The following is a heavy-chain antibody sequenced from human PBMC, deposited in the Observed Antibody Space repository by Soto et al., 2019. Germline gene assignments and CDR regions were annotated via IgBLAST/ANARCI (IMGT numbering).Heavy chain of an antibody. D-gene: IGHD2-15*01. Sequence: LQLQESGPGLVKPSDTLSLTCTVSGDPITKSVYYWAWVRQTPGKGLEWIASIYYAGNAYYTPSLQSRVTISVDASKNQFSLELQSVTAADSAVYYCARVPYYGSGGDGPYYFDYWGQGTLVTVSS. V-gene: IGHV4-39*01. J-gene: IGHJ4*02. CDR2: IYYAGNA. CDR1: GDPITKSVYY. CDR3: ARVPYYGSGGDGPYYFDY.